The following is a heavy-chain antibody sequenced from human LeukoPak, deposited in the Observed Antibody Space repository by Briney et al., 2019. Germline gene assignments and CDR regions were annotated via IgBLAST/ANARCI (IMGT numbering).Heavy chain of an antibody. CDR1: GGSISSSSYY. V-gene: IGHV4-39*01. D-gene: IGHD3-22*01. Sequence: ETRSLTCTVSGGSISSSSYYWGWIRQTPGKGLEWIGSIYYSGSTYNNSSLNSGVTISVDTSKNQFSLKLSPVTAADTAVYYCARNYYDSSGYWTAGGQETRDTVSS. J-gene: IGHJ4*02. CDR2: IYYSGST. CDR3: ARNYYDSSGYWTA.